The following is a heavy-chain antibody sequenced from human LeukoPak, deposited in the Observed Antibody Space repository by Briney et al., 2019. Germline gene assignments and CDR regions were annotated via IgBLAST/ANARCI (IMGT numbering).Heavy chain of an antibody. CDR3: ARDRLYCSGGSCYSLGMDV. CDR2: ISSSSSTI. J-gene: IGHJ6*02. Sequence: GGSLRLSCAASGFTFSSYSMTWVRQAPGKGLEWVSYISSSSSTIYYADSVKGRFTISIDNAKNSLYLQMNSLRDEDTAVYYCARDRLYCSGGSCYSLGMDVWGQGTTVTVSS. D-gene: IGHD2-15*01. CDR1: GFTFSSYS. V-gene: IGHV3-48*02.